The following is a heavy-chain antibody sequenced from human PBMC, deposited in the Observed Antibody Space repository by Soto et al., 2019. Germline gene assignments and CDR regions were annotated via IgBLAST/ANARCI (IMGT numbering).Heavy chain of an antibody. CDR3: ATLGRIVATGEGHHWFDP. CDR2: ISYDGSNK. V-gene: IGHV3-30*03. CDR1: GFTFSSYG. J-gene: IGHJ5*02. D-gene: IGHD5-12*01. Sequence: GGSLRLSCAASGFTFSSYGMHWVRQAPGKGLEWVAVISYDGSNKYYADSVKGRFTISRDNSKNTLYLQMNSLRAEDTAVYYCATLGRIVATGEGHHWFDPWGQGTLVTVS.